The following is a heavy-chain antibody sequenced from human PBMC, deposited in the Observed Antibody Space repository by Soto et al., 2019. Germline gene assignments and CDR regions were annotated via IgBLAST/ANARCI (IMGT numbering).Heavy chain of an antibody. D-gene: IGHD5-12*01. Sequence: TGGSLRLSCAASVFTFSSYAMSWVRQAPGKGLEWVSAISGSGGSTYYADSVKGRFTISRDNSKNTLYLQMNSLRAEDTAVYYCAQRCAPGDMVATACFEYWGQGTLVTV. CDR3: AQRCAPGDMVATACFEY. V-gene: IGHV3-23*01. CDR2: ISGSGGST. J-gene: IGHJ4*02. CDR1: VFTFSSYA.